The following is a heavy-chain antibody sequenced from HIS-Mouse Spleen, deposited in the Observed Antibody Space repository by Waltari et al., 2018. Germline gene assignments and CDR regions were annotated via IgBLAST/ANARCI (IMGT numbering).Heavy chain of an antibody. V-gene: IGHV3-33*06. J-gene: IGHJ4*02. CDR1: GFTFSSYG. CDR3: AKVSIADRPWNLYFDY. CDR2: IWYDGSNK. Sequence: QVQLVESGGGVVQPGRSLRLSCAASGFTFSSYGMHWVRQAPGKGLEWVAVIWYDGSNKYYADSVKGRFTISRDNSKNTLYLQMNSLRAEDTAVYYCAKVSIADRPWNLYFDYWGQGTLVTVSS. D-gene: IGHD6-6*01.